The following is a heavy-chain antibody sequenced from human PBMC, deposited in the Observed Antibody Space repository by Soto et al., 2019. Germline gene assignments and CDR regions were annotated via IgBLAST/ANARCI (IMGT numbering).Heavy chain of an antibody. V-gene: IGHV3-74*01. J-gene: IGHJ4*02. CDR1: GFTFSNFW. Sequence: EVQLVESGGGLVQPGGSLRLSCAASGFTFSNFWMHWVRQAPGKGLVWVSRINADGSATTYADSVKGRLTISRDNAKNTVYLQMNSLRAEDTAMYYCASSKDKAYWGQGTLVTVSS. CDR2: INADGSAT. CDR3: ASSKDKAY.